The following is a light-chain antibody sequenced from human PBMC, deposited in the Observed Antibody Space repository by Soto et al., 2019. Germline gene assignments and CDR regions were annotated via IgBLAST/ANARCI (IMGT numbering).Light chain of an antibody. Sequence: QSVLTQPPSVSAAPGQRVTISCSGSSSNIGNNYVSWYQQLPGTAPKLLIYDNNNRPSGILDRFSGSKSGTSATLAITGLQTGDEADYYCGTWDSGLSAVVFGGGTKVTVL. V-gene: IGLV1-51*01. CDR1: SSNIGNNY. CDR3: GTWDSGLSAVV. CDR2: DNN. J-gene: IGLJ2*01.